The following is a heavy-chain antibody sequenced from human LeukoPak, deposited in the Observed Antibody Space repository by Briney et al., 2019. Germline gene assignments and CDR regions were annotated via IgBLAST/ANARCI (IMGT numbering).Heavy chain of an antibody. J-gene: IGHJ4*02. D-gene: IGHD3-16*02. V-gene: IGHV3-7*01. Sequence: GGSLRLSCAASGFTFSSYWMSWVRQAPGKGLEWVANIKQDGSEKYYVDSVKGRFTISRDSAKNSLYLQMNSLRAEDTAVYYCARIPPDYVWGSYRYRYYFDYWGQGTLVTVSS. CDR3: ARIPPDYVWGSYRYRYYFDY. CDR1: GFTFSSYW. CDR2: IKQDGSEK.